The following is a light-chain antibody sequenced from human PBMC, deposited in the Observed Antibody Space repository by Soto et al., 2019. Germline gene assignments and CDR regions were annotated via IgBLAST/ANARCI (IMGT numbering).Light chain of an antibody. CDR2: DIS. V-gene: IGKV3-20*01. Sequence: ETVMTQSPATRSVSPGERATLSCRASQSVSSNLAWYQQKPGQPPRLLIYDISTRATGIPTRFSGSGSGTDFTLTISRLEPEDFAVYYCQQYGSSPITFGQGTRLEIK. CDR1: QSVSSN. J-gene: IGKJ5*01. CDR3: QQYGSSPIT.